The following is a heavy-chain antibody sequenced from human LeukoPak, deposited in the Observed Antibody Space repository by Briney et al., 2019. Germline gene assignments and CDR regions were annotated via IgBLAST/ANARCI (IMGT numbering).Heavy chain of an antibody. CDR2: STGGTT. V-gene: IGHV3-23*01. D-gene: IGHD2-15*01. J-gene: IGHJ4*02. CDR1: GFTFSSYY. CDR3: ARGENFLSGPYQRAFDH. Sequence: GRSLRLSCAASGFTFSSYYMTWVRQAPGKGLESFSTSTGGTTYYADSVRGRFTISRDNSKNTLYLEMNSLRAEDTALYYCARGENFLSGPYQRAFDHWGQGVLVTASS.